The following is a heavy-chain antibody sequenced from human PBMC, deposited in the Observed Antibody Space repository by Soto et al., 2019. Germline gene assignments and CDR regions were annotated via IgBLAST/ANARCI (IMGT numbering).Heavy chain of an antibody. CDR1: GFSFSSYS. V-gene: IGHV3-48*01. J-gene: IGHJ4*02. Sequence: WGSVRHSCAASGFSFSSYSMNWVRQAPGKGLEWVSYISSSSSTIYYADSVKGRFTISRDNAKNSLYLQMNSLRAEDTAVYYCARDNNGVIKDYWGQGTLVTVS. CDR2: ISSSSSTI. CDR3: ARDNNGVIKDY. D-gene: IGHD3-22*01.